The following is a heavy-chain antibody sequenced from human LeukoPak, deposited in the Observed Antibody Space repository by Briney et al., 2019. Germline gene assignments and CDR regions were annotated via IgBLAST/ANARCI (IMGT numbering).Heavy chain of an antibody. CDR1: GGSISSYY. CDR2: IFHDGNT. D-gene: IGHD2-15*01. Sequence: SETLSLTCTVSGGSISSYYWSWIRQSPGKGLEWIGYIFHDGNTNYNPSLKNRVTMSVDTSKNQFSLNLNSMTAADTAVYYCARGGVDCSGGSCYLLCRFDPWGQGALVTVSS. J-gene: IGHJ5*02. CDR3: ARGGVDCSGGSCYLLCRFDP. V-gene: IGHV4-59*01.